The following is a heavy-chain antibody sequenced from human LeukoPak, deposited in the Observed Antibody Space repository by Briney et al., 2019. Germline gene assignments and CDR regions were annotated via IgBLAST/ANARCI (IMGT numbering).Heavy chain of an antibody. CDR1: GYSFTSYW. Sequence: GESLKISCKGSGYSFTSYWIGGVRQMPGKGLEWIGIIYPGDSDTRYSPSFQVQVTISADKSISTAYLQWSSLKASDTAMYYCARRSAVAGEGFDYWGQGTLVTVSS. J-gene: IGHJ4*02. V-gene: IGHV5-51*01. CDR2: IYPGDSDT. D-gene: IGHD6-19*01. CDR3: ARRSAVAGEGFDY.